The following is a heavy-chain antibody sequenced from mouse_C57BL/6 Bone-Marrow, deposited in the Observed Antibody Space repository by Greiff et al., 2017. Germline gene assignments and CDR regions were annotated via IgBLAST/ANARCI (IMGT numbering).Heavy chain of an antibody. V-gene: IGHV14-4*01. CDR3: TTYDGYPYYYTMDY. D-gene: IGHD2-3*01. CDR2: IDPENGDT. CDR1: GFNIKDDY. J-gene: IGHJ4*01. Sequence: EVKLVESGAELVRPGASVKLSCTASGFNIKDDYMHWVKQRPEQGLEWIGWIDPENGDTEYASKFQGKGTITADTSSNTAYLQLSSLTSEDTAVYYCTTYDGYPYYYTMDYWGQGTSVTVSS.